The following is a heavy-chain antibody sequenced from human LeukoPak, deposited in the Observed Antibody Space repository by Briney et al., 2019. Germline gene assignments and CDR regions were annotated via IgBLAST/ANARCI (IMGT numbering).Heavy chain of an antibody. J-gene: IGHJ6*02. CDR2: ISSSSSYI. V-gene: IGHV3-21*01. Sequence: GGSLRLSCAASGFTSSSYSMNWVRQAPGKGLEWVSSISSSSSYIYYADSVKGRFTISRDNAKNSLYLQMNSLRAEDTAVYYCARYGVPAAINYYYYGMDVWGQGTTVTVSS. CDR3: ARYGVPAAINYYYYGMDV. D-gene: IGHD2-2*01. CDR1: GFTSSSYS.